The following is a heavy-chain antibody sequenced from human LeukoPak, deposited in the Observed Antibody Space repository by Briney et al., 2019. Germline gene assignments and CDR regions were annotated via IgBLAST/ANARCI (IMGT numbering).Heavy chain of an antibody. CDR1: GGSISSGGYY. CDR2: IYYSGST. CDR3: VRGGYYYGPSD. V-gene: IGHV4-31*03. Sequence: SETLSLTCTVSGGSISSGGYYWSWIRQHPGKGLEWIGYIYYSGSTYYNPSLKSRVTMSVDTSKNQFSLKLRSVTAADTAVYYCVRGGYYYGPSDWGQGTLVTVSS. D-gene: IGHD3-10*01. J-gene: IGHJ4*02.